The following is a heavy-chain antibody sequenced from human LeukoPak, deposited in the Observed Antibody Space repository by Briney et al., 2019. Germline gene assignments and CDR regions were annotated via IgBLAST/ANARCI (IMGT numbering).Heavy chain of an antibody. J-gene: IGHJ3*02. CDR1: GGSFSSYY. D-gene: IGHD1-26*01. V-gene: IGHV4-59*01. CDR2: IYYSGST. CDR3: ARSLWPGATEAFDI. Sequence: SETLSLTCTVSGGSFSSYYWSWIRQPPGKGLEWIGYIYYSGSTNYNPSLTSRVTISVDTSKNKFSLKLSSVTAADTAVYYCARSLWPGATEAFDIWGQGTMVTVSS.